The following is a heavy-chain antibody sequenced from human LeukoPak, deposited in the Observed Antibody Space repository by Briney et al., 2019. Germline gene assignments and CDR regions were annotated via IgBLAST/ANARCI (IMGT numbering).Heavy chain of an antibody. V-gene: IGHV3-11*04. Sequence: PGGSLRLSCAASGFTFSDYYMSWIRQAPGKGLEWVSYISSSGSTIYYADSVKGRFTISRDNAKNSLYLQMNSLRTDDTAVYYCSRPDITDRPGYYYGLDVWGQGTTVTVSS. D-gene: IGHD1-14*01. CDR3: SRPDITDRPGYYYGLDV. CDR2: ISSSGSTI. J-gene: IGHJ6*02. CDR1: GFTFSDYY.